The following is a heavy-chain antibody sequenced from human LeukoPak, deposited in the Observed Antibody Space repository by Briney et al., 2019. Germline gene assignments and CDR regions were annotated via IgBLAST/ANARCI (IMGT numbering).Heavy chain of an antibody. V-gene: IGHV4-59*01. J-gene: IGHJ4*02. CDR1: GGSINNYY. D-gene: IGHD3-10*01. CDR3: ARGGRLRGSGSTYYFDY. Sequence: SETLSLTCTVSGGSINNYYWSWIRQPPGKGLEWVGYIYYSGNTNYNPSLKSRGTISVDTSKNQFSLKLPSLTAADTAVYYCARGGRLRGSGSTYYFDYWGQGTLVTVSS. CDR2: IYYSGNT.